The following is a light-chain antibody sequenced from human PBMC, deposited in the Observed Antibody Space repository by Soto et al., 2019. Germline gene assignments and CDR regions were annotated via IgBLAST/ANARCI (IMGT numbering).Light chain of an antibody. CDR1: QSVNSSY. J-gene: IGKJ5*01. Sequence: EMVLTQSPGTLSLSPGERATLSCRASQSVNSSYLAWYQQKPGQAPRLLIYGASSRATGIPDRFSGSGSGTDFTLTISRLEPEDLAVYYCQQYGISPRTFGQGTRLEIK. CDR2: GAS. CDR3: QQYGISPRT. V-gene: IGKV3-20*01.